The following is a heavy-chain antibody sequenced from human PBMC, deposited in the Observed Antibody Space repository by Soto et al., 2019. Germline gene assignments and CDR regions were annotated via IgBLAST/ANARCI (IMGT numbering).Heavy chain of an antibody. D-gene: IGHD1-26*01. CDR1: GGSLNSSGYY. Sequence: ASETLSLTCTVSGGSLNSSGYYWSWIRQPPGKGLEWIGYIHYFGSTKYNPSLESRVVISVDTSKNQFSLKVPSVTAADTAKYFCARGGSYVGFDSWGQGARVTVSS. CDR3: ARGGSYVGFDS. J-gene: IGHJ4*02. CDR2: IHYFGST. V-gene: IGHV4-61*08.